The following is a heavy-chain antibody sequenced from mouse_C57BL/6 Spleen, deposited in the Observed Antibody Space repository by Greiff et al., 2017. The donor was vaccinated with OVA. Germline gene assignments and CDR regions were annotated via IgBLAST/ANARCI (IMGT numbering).Heavy chain of an antibody. CDR1: VYTFTSYW. D-gene: IGHD1-1*01. V-gene: IGHV1-55*01. CDR2: IYPGSGST. Sequence: QVQLQQPGAELVKPGASVKMSCKASVYTFTSYWITWVKQRPGQGLEWIGDIYPGSGSTNYNEKFKSKATLTVDTSSSTAYMQLSSLTSEDSAVYYCARSHYGPYAMDYWGQGTSVTVSS. CDR3: ARSHYGPYAMDY. J-gene: IGHJ4*01.